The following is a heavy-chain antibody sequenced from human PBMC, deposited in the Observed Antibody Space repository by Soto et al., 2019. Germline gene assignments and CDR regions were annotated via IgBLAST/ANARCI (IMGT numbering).Heavy chain of an antibody. CDR2: IIPIFGTA. D-gene: IGHD6-13*01. V-gene: IGHV1-69*13. CDR1: GGTFSSYA. Sequence: ASVKVSCKASGGTFSSYAISWVRQAPGRGLEWMGGIIPIFGTANYAQKFQGRVTITADESTSTAYMELSSLRSEDTAVYYCARGVVSSSWYYYYGMDVWGQGTTVTVSS. CDR3: ARGVVSSSWYYYYGMDV. J-gene: IGHJ6*02.